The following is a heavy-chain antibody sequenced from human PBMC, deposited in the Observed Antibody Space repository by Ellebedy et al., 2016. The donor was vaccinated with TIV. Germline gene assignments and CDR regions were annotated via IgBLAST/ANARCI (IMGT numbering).Heavy chain of an antibody. V-gene: IGHV1-18*04. CDR2: INPYNGNT. Sequence: AASVKVSCKASGHTFTSDGFGWVRQAPGQGLEWMGWINPYNGNTNYAKSFQGRVTMTTDTSTNTAYLDRRGLRPDDTAVYCCARGITGPVDLGYWGQGTLVTVSS. CDR3: ARGITGPVDLGY. D-gene: IGHD1-1*01. J-gene: IGHJ4*02. CDR1: GHTFTSDG.